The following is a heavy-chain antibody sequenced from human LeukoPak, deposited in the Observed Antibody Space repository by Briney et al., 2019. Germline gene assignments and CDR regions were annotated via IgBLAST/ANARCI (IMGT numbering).Heavy chain of an antibody. J-gene: IGHJ4*02. Sequence: KSSETLSLTCTVSGDSISSYCWSWIRQPPGKGLEWIGYIYYSGNTNYNPSLKSRVTILVDTSKNQFSLKLSSVTAADTAVYYCAREPRSSSGWSRGVDYWGQGTLVTVSS. V-gene: IGHV4-59*01. CDR1: GDSISSYC. D-gene: IGHD6-19*01. CDR3: AREPRSSSGWSRGVDY. CDR2: IYYSGNT.